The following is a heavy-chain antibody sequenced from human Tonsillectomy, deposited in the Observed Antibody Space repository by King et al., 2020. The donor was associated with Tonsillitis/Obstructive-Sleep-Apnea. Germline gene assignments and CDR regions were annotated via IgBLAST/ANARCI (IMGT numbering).Heavy chain of an antibody. J-gene: IGHJ4*02. Sequence: VQLVESGGGVVQAGRSLRLSCAASGFTFSRFGMHWVRQAPGKSLEWVAIVSFDGGSTYYADSVKGRFTISRDNSKKVLYLQMNSLRAEDTAMYYCAKDKRQGLIRAPYFDSWGQGTLVTVSS. CDR1: GFTFSRFG. V-gene: IGHV3-30*18. CDR3: AKDKRQGLIRAPYFDS. CDR2: VSFDGGST. D-gene: IGHD6-19*01.